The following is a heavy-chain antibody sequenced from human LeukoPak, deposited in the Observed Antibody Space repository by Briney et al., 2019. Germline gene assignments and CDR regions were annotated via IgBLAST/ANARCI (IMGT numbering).Heavy chain of an antibody. CDR2: MSGSGDTT. V-gene: IGHV3-23*01. D-gene: IGHD6-19*01. CDR1: GFSFGTHA. CDR3: AKLAGISGWYVFFFDY. J-gene: IGHJ4*02. Sequence: GGSLRLSCAASGFSFGTHAMTWVRQAPGKGLEWVSGMSGSGDTTYYADSVKGRFTISRDNSKNTLCLHMNSVRAEDTAVYYCAKLAGISGWYVFFFDYWGQGPLVTVS.